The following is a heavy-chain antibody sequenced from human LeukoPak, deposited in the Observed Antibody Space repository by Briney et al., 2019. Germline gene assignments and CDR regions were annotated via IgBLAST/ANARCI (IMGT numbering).Heavy chain of an antibody. CDR2: ISSSGSAI. CDR1: AFTFSTYS. J-gene: IGHJ4*02. D-gene: IGHD3-10*01. V-gene: IGHV3-48*04. CDR3: ARLQYSFLYGSGSYGVDY. Sequence: GGSLRLSCAASAFTFSTYSMNWVRQAPGKGLQWVSYISSSGSAIYYADSVKGRFTISRDNAKNSLYLQMNSLRAEDTAVYYCARLQYSFLYGSGSYGVDYWGQGTLVTVSS.